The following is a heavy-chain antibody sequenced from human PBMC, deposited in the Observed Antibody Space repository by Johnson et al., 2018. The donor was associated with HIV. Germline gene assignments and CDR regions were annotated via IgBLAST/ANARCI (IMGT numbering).Heavy chain of an antibody. J-gene: IGHJ3*02. CDR3: AKGGANDAFDI. CDR1: GFTFSSYW. D-gene: IGHD3-16*01. CDR2: IRYDGSNK. Sequence: QVQLVESGGGLVQPGGSLRLSCAASGFTFSSYWMSWVRQAPGKGLEWVAFIRYDGSNKYYADSVKGRFTISRDNSKNTLYLQMNSLRAEDTAVYYCAKGGANDAFDIWGQGTMVTVSS. V-gene: IGHV3-30*02.